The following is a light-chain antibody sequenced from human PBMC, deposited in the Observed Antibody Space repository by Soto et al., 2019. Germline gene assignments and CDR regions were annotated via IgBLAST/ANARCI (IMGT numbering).Light chain of an antibody. CDR3: QQYYSSPWT. V-gene: IGKV1-5*03. CDR2: KAS. J-gene: IGKJ1*01. CDR1: QSISSW. Sequence: DIQMTQSPSTLSASVGDRVTITCRASQSISSWLAWYQQKPGKAPKLLIYKASSLESGVPSRFSGSVSGTEFTLTISSLQPDDFATYYCQQYYSSPWTFRQGTKVEIK.